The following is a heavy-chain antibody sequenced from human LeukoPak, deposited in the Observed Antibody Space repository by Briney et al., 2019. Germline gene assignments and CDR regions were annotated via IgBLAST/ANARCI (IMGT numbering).Heavy chain of an antibody. CDR2: ISHDGNNK. D-gene: IGHD3/OR15-3a*01. Sequence: GGSLRLSRVASGFTYSRVAMHGARQAPGKGLEWLTVISHDGNNKYYADSVKGRFTISRDNSKNSLFLQMSSLRAEDTAVYYCETENRGTGSYNNFLDYGGKGTLVTVSS. J-gene: IGHJ4*02. V-gene: IGHV3-30*03. CDR3: ETENRGTGSYNNFLDY. CDR1: GFTYSRVA.